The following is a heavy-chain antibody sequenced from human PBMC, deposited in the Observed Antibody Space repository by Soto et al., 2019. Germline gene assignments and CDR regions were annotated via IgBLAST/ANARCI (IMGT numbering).Heavy chain of an antibody. V-gene: IGHV1-69*06. D-gene: IGHD5-18*01. CDR1: GGTFSSYA. Sequence: QVQLVQSGAEVKKPGSSVEVSCKASGGTFSSYAISWVRQAPGQGLEWMGGIIPIFGTANYAQKFQGRVTITADKSTSTAYMELRSLRSEDTAVYYCATHLVDTAMGFDYWGQVTLVTVSS. J-gene: IGHJ4*02. CDR3: ATHLVDTAMGFDY. CDR2: IIPIFGTA.